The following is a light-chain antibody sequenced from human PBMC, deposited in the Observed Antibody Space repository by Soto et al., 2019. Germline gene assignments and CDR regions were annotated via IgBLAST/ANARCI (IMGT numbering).Light chain of an antibody. J-gene: IGKJ1*01. CDR3: QQYVTSPWA. CDR2: RAS. CDR1: QSVNDKY. Sequence: EIVLTQSPGTLSLSPGERATLSCRASQSVNDKYLAWYQQKRGQAPRLLIYRASTRATGVPARFSGSGSGTDFTLTISRLEPEDFAVYYCQQYVTSPWAFGQGTKVDIK. V-gene: IGKV3-20*01.